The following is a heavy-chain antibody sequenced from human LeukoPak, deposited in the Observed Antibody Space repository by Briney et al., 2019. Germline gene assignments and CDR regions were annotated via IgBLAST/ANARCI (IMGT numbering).Heavy chain of an antibody. CDR1: GGSISSYC. V-gene: IGHV4-59*08. CDR3: ARLIGVAGTEGFAY. D-gene: IGHD6-19*01. J-gene: IGHJ4*02. CDR2: TYYSGST. Sequence: PSETLSLTGSVSGGSISSYCWGWIRQPPGKGLEWMRCTYYSGSTNYNPSLNSRLTIQVDTTKNQFSLKLSSVTAGDTAVYYCARLIGVAGTEGFAYWGQGTLVTVSS.